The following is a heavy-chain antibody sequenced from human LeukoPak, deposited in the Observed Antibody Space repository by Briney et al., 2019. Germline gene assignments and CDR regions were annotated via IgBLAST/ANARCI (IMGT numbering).Heavy chain of an antibody. CDR3: ARDSYHYYGSGSYGGGAFDI. D-gene: IGHD3-10*01. CDR1: GGSISSGGYY. CDR2: IYYSGST. V-gene: IGHV4-31*03. Sequence: PSETLSLTCTGSGGSISSGGYYWSWIRQHPGKGLEWIGYIYYSGSTYYNPSLKSRVTISVDTSKNQFSLKLSSVTAADTAVYYCARDSYHYYGSGSYGGGAFDIWGQGTMVTVSS. J-gene: IGHJ3*02.